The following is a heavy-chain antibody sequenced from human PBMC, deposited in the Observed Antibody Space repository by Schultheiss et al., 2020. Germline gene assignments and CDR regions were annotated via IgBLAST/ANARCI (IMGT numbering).Heavy chain of an antibody. V-gene: IGHV2-5*02. CDR3: ARRITVLGVITPFFDY. CDR1: GFSLNTNGVG. J-gene: IGHJ4*02. D-gene: IGHD3-3*01. Sequence: SGPTLVKPTQTLTLTCTFSGFSLNTNGVGVGWIRQPPGKALQWLALTYWDGDKRYSPSLQSRLTITKDNSKNQVVLTMTNMDPVDTATYYCARRITVLGVITPFFDYWGQGTLVTVSS. CDR2: TYWDGDK.